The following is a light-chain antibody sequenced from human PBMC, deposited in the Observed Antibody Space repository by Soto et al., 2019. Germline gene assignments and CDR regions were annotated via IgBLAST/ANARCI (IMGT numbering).Light chain of an antibody. Sequence: IRMTQSPSSLSASTGDRVTITCRASQYITSYLAWYQQKPGKAPKLLIYAASTLQGGVPSRFSGAVPGTDFTLTISNLQPEDFATYFCQQSYSTPWTFGLGTKVDIK. CDR2: AAS. V-gene: IGKV1-8*01. J-gene: IGKJ1*01. CDR1: QYITSY. CDR3: QQSYSTPWT.